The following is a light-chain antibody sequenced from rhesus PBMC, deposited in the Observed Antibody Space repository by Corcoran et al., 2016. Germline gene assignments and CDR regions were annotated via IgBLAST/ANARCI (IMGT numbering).Light chain of an antibody. CDR1: QGISNW. Sequence: DIQMTQSPSSLSASVGDRVTITCQASQGISNWLAWYQQKQGKAPKLLIYAESRLQSGVPSRFSGSGAGTEFTLTISSLQPEDFATYYCQQHNSNPPTFGQGTKVEIK. V-gene: IGKV1-33*02. CDR3: QQHNSNPPT. CDR2: AES. J-gene: IGKJ1*01.